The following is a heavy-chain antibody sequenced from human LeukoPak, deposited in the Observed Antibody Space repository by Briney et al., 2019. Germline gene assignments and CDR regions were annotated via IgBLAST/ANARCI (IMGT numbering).Heavy chain of an antibody. CDR3: ARDPRTVQI. J-gene: IGHJ4*02. Sequence: GGSLRLSCAASGFTFSSYEMNWVRQAPGKGLEWVSYISSSGSTIYYADPVKGRFTISRDNAKNLLSLQMDSLRVEDTAIYYCARDPRTVQIWGQGTLVTVSS. CDR1: GFTFSSYE. V-gene: IGHV3-48*03. D-gene: IGHD1-1*01. CDR2: ISSSGSTI.